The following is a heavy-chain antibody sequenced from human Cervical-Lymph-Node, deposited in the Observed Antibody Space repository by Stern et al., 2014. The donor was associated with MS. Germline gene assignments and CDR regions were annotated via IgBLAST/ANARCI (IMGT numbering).Heavy chain of an antibody. CDR1: GFTFDDYA. J-gene: IGHJ3*02. CDR2: ISWNSGII. Sequence: EVQLVESGGGLVQPGRSLRLCCGASGFTFDDYAMHWVRQAAGKGLEWVSGISWNSGIIGYADSVKGRFTISRDNAKNSLYLQMNSLRAEDTALYYCAKDLHSSGWYRGSFDIWGQGTMVTVSS. D-gene: IGHD6-19*01. V-gene: IGHV3-9*01. CDR3: AKDLHSSGWYRGSFDI.